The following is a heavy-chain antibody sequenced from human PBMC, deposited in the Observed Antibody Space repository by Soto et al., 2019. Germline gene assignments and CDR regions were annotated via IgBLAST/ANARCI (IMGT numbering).Heavy chain of an antibody. Sequence: SETLSLTCTVSGGSISSYYWSWIRQPPGKGLEWIGYIYYSGSTNYNPSLKSRVTISVDTSKNQFSLKLSSVTAADTAVYYCARTSSGWSPIVDYWGQGTMVTVSS. D-gene: IGHD6-19*01. CDR3: ARTSSGWSPIVDY. V-gene: IGHV4-59*01. CDR1: GGSISSYY. J-gene: IGHJ4*03. CDR2: IYYSGST.